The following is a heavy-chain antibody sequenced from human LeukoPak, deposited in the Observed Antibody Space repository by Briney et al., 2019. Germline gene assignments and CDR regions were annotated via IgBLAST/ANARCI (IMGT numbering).Heavy chain of an antibody. D-gene: IGHD2-2*01. CDR3: ARGRRGVVVPAARKNWFDP. Sequence: SETLSLTYAVYGGSFSGYYWSWIRQPPGKGLEWIGEINHSGSTNYNPSLKSRVTISVDTSKNQFSLKLSSVTAADTAVYYCARGRRGVVVPAARKNWFDPWGQGTLVTVSS. CDR1: GGSFSGYY. V-gene: IGHV4-34*01. CDR2: INHSGST. J-gene: IGHJ5*02.